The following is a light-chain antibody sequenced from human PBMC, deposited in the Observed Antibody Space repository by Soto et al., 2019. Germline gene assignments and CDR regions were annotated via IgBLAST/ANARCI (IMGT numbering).Light chain of an antibody. CDR1: QSISSY. CDR2: AAS. J-gene: IGKJ4*01. Sequence: DIQMTQSPSSLSASVGDRFTITCRASQSISSYLNCYQQKPGKAPKLLIYAASSLQSGVPSRFSGSGSGTDFTLTISSLQPEDFATYYCQQSYSTPLTFGGGTKVDIK. CDR3: QQSYSTPLT. V-gene: IGKV1-39*01.